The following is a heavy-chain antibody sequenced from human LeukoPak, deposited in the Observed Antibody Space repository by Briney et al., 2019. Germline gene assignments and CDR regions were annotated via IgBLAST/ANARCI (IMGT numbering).Heavy chain of an antibody. CDR2: INWSGSST. V-gene: IGHV3-20*04. CDR1: WFHLYPLR. Sequence: RGSLRDLCSGSWFHLYPLRNRWGRQAPGKGLEWVSSINWSGSSTNYADSVRGRFTISRDNAENSLYLEMNNLRAEDTALDYCETKCPHAPLCVVVYCCTFDDWSQGTTVTVSS. J-gene: IGHJ4*01. CDR3: ETKCPHAPLCVVVYCCTFDD. D-gene: IGHD2-8*02.